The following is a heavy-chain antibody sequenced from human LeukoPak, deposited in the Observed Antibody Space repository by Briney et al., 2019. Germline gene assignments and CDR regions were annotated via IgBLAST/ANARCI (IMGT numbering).Heavy chain of an antibody. CDR1: GFTFTNYA. CDR3: ARDKLGLHPEDYFDY. D-gene: IGHD3-16*01. J-gene: IGHJ4*02. Sequence: PGGSLRLSCAASGFTFTNYAMTWVRQAPGEGLEWVSSISASGITFSADSVKGRFTISRDNSKNTLYLQMSSLRDEDTAVYYCARDKLGLHPEDYFDYWGQGTLVTVSS. CDR2: ISASGIT. V-gene: IGHV3-23*01.